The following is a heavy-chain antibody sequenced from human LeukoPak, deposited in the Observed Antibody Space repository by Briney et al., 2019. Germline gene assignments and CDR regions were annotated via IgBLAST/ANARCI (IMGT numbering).Heavy chain of an antibody. Sequence: GGSLRLSCAASGFTFSSYGMHWVRQAPGKGLEWVAVISYDGSNKYYADSVKGRFTISRDNSKNTLYLQMNSLRAEDTAVYYCAKVPSLRYFDWLPRGDDAFDIWGQGTMVTVSS. V-gene: IGHV3-30*18. CDR3: AKVPSLRYFDWLPRGDDAFDI. D-gene: IGHD3-9*01. CDR2: ISYDGSNK. CDR1: GFTFSSYG. J-gene: IGHJ3*02.